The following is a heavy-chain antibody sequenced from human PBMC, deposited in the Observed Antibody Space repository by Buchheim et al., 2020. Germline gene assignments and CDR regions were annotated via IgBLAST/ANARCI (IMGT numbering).Heavy chain of an antibody. CDR2: ISSSGSTI. V-gene: IGHV3-48*03. J-gene: IGHJ4*02. D-gene: IGHD6-19*01. Sequence: EVQLVESGGGLVQPGGSLRLSCAASGFTFSSYEMNWVRQAPGKGLEWVSYISSSGSTIYYADSVKGRFTISRDNAKNSLYLQMNSLRAEDTAVYYCAKEGSSSGWFDFHFDYWGQGTL. CDR1: GFTFSSYE. CDR3: AKEGSSSGWFDFHFDY.